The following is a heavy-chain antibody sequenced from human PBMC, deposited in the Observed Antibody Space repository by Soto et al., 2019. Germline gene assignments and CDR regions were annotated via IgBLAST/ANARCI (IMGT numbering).Heavy chain of an antibody. CDR2: INAGNGNT. CDR1: GYTFTSYG. Sequence: GASVKVSCKASGYTFTSYGIHWVRQAPGQRLEWMGWINAGNGNTKYSQKFQGRVTITRDTSASTAYMELSSLRSEDTAVYYCARIIVVVTALDYWGQGTLVTVSS. J-gene: IGHJ4*02. V-gene: IGHV1-3*01. CDR3: ARIIVVVTALDY. D-gene: IGHD2-21*02.